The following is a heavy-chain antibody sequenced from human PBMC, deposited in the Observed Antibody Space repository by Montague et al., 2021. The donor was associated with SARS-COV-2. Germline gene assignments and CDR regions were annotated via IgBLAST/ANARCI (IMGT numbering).Heavy chain of an antibody. CDR3: ARADSLYSRSSKNWFDP. D-gene: IGHD6-6*01. Sequence: SETLSLTCTVSGGSISSSSYYWGWIRQPPGKGLEWIGEINHGGSTKYNPSLNSRVPISLDTSKNQFSLNLSSVTAADTAVYYCARADSLYSRSSKNWFDPWGQGTLVLVSS. CDR2: INHGGST. J-gene: IGHJ5*02. CDR1: GGSISSSSYY. V-gene: IGHV4-39*07.